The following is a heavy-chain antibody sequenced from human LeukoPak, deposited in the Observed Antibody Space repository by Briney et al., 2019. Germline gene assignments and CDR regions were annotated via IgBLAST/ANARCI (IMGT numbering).Heavy chain of an antibody. CDR2: IYYSGST. D-gene: IGHD3-16*02. CDR1: GGSISSHY. Sequence: SETLSLTCTVSGGSISSHYWSWIRQPPGKGLEWIGYIYYSGSTNYNPSLKSRVTISVDTSKNQFSLKLSSVTAADTAVYYCVRDGISGSYRNWFDPWGQGTLVTVSS. V-gene: IGHV4-59*11. CDR3: VRDGISGSYRNWFDP. J-gene: IGHJ5*02.